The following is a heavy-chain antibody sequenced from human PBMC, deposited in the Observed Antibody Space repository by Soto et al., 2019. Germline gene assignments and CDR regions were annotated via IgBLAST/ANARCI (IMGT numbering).Heavy chain of an antibody. J-gene: IGHJ6*02. CDR2: INPNSGGT. Sequence: ASVKVSCKASGYTFTGYYMHWVRQAPGQGLEWMGWINPNSGGTNYAQKFQGWVTMTRDTSISTAYMELSRLRSDDTAVYYCARGIAEAGIYGMDVWGQGTTVTVS. D-gene: IGHD6-13*01. CDR3: ARGIAEAGIYGMDV. V-gene: IGHV1-2*04. CDR1: GYTFTGYY.